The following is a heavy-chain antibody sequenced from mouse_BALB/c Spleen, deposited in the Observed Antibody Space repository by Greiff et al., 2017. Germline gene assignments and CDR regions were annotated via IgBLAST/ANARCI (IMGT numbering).Heavy chain of an antibody. D-gene: IGHD1-1*01. Sequence: QVQLKESGPGLVAPSQSLSITCTVSGFSLTSYGVHWVRQPPGKGLEWLGVIWAGGSTNYNSALMSRLSISKDNSKSQVFLKMNSLQTDDTAMYYCARVLITTAWYFDVWGAGTTVTVSS. CDR3: ARVLITTAWYFDV. CDR2: IWAGGST. J-gene: IGHJ1*01. V-gene: IGHV2-9*02. CDR1: GFSLTSYG.